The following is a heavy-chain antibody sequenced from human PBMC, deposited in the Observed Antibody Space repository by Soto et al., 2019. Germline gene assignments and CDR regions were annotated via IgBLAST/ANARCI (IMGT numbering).Heavy chain of an antibody. J-gene: IGHJ4*02. V-gene: IGHV4-4*02. D-gene: IGHD5-18*01. Sequence: SETLSLTCAVSGRSLSSSNCWSWVRQPPGKGLEWIGEIYASGSTKYNPHLKRRVTISVDKSKNQFSLKLSSVTAADTAVYYCARVVDTAMVFDYWGQGTLVTVS. CDR1: GRSLSSSNC. CDR2: IYASGST. CDR3: ARVVDTAMVFDY.